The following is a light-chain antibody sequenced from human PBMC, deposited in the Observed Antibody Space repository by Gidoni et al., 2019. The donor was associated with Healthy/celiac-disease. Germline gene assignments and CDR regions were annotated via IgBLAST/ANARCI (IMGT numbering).Light chain of an antibody. J-gene: IGLJ2*01. V-gene: IGLV2-14*01. CDR3: RSYTSSSTVV. Sequence: QSALTQPASVSGSPGQSITISCTGTSSDVGGYKYFSWYQQHPGKAPKLMIYEVSNRPSGVSNRFSGSKSGNTASLTISGLQAEDEADYYGRSYTSSSTVVFGGGTKLTVL. CDR2: EVS. CDR1: SSDVGGYKY.